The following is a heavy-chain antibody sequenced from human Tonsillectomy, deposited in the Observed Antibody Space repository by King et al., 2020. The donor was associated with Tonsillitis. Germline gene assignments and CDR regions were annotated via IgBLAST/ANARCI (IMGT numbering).Heavy chain of an antibody. Sequence: QLVQSGAEVKKPGASVKVSCKASGYTFTNYGISWVRQAPGQGLEWMGWISAYNGNTNYAQKLQGRVTMTTDTSTNIAYMELRSLRSDDTAVYYCARSEVADYYDSSCLSTGDYWGQGTLVTVSS. D-gene: IGHD3-22*01. CDR3: ARSEVADYYDSSCLSTGDY. V-gene: IGHV1-18*01. CDR2: ISAYNGNT. J-gene: IGHJ4*02. CDR1: GYTFTNYG.